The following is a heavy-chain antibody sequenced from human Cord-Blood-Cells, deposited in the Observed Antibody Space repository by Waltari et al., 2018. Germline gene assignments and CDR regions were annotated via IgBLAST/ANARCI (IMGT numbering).Heavy chain of an antibody. CDR2: IYWNDDK. CDR3: AHTEGIVVVPAAMGGWFDP. CDR1: GFSLSTSGVG. Sequence: QITLKESGPTLVKPTQTLTLTCTFSGFSLSTSGVGVGWIRQPPGQALEWLALIYWNDDKRYSPSLKSRLTITKDTSKNQVVLTMTNMDPVDTATYYCAHTEGIVVVPAAMGGWFDPWGQGTLVTVSS. D-gene: IGHD2-2*01. J-gene: IGHJ5*02. V-gene: IGHV2-5*01.